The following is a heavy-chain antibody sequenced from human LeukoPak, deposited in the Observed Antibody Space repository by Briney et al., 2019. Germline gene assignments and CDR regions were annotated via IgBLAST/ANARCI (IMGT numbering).Heavy chain of an antibody. Sequence: GGSLRLSCAASGFTFSSYGMHWVRQAPGKGLEWVAFIRYDGTNKYYADSVKGRFTISRDNSKNTLYLQMNTLRADDTAVYYCAKDHGSSDWYYFDYWGQGTLVTVSS. CDR1: GFTFSSYG. V-gene: IGHV3-30*02. CDR3: AKDHGSSDWYYFDY. D-gene: IGHD6-13*01. J-gene: IGHJ4*02. CDR2: IRYDGTNK.